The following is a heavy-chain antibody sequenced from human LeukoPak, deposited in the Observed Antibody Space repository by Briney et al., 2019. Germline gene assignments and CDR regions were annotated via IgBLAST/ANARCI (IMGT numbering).Heavy chain of an antibody. CDR2: ITPSGSST. Sequence: GASVKVSCKASGYTFTYHYIHWVRQAPGQGLEWMGIITPSGSSTIYARKFQGRVSMTRDTSTSTVYMELSSLISEDTAVYFCARSPGYSNNLNWFDPWGQGTLVTVSS. CDR1: GYTFTYHY. CDR3: ARSPGYSNNLNWFDP. D-gene: IGHD6-13*01. J-gene: IGHJ5*02. V-gene: IGHV1-46*01.